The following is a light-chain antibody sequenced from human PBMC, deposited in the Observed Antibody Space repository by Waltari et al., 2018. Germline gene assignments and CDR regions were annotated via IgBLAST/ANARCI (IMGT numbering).Light chain of an antibody. V-gene: IGKV2-28*01. CDR3: MQALETPRT. Sequence: EIVMTQSPLSLPVTPGEAASISCRSSQRLLHSNGNNYLDWYVQKPGQSPQLLIYLGSDRASGVPDRFSGSGSGTDFILKISRVEAEDVGVYYCMQALETPRTFGQGTKLEIK. J-gene: IGKJ2*01. CDR1: QRLLHSNGNNY. CDR2: LGS.